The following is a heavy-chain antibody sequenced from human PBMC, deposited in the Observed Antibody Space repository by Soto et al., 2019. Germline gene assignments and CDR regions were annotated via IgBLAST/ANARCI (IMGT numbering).Heavy chain of an antibody. V-gene: IGHV1-18*04. CDR2: ISGYNGNT. CDR3: ARVDYYDSSGYYGY. Sequence: ASVKVSCKASGYTFTIYGISWVRQAPGQGLEWMGWISGYNGNTDYAQNLQDRVTLTTDASTSSVYMELRSLRSDDTAVYYCARVDYYDSSGYYGYWGQGTLVTVYS. D-gene: IGHD3-22*01. CDR1: GYTFTIYG. J-gene: IGHJ4*02.